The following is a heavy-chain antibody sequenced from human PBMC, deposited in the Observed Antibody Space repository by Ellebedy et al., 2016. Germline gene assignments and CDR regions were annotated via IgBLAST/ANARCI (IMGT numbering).Heavy chain of an antibody. CDR1: GFTFSSYS. D-gene: IGHD2-8*01. V-gene: IGHV3-21*01. CDR2: ISSSSSYI. J-gene: IGHJ4*02. Sequence: GGSLRLXCAASGFTFSSYSMNWVRQAPGKGLEWVSSISSSSSYIYYADSVKGRFTISRDNAKNSLYLQMNSLRAEDTAVYYCARDPYCTNGVCYVDYWGQGTLVTVSS. CDR3: ARDPYCTNGVCYVDY.